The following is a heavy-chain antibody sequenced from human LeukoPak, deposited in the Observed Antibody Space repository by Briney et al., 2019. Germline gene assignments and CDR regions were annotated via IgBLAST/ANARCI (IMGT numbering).Heavy chain of an antibody. CDR2: IYYSGST. V-gene: IGHV4-39*01. Sequence: GKGLEWIGSIYYSGSTYYNPSLKSRVTISVDTSKNQFSLKLSSVTAADTAVYYCARQRDYWGQGTLVTVSS. CDR3: ARQRDY. J-gene: IGHJ4*02.